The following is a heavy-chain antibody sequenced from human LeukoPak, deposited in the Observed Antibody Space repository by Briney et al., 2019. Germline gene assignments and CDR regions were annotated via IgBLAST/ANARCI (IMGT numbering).Heavy chain of an antibody. J-gene: IGHJ4*02. CDR1: GGSFSGYY. CDR2: INHGGST. Sequence: SETLSLTCAVYGGSFSGYYWSWIRQPPGKGREGSGEINHGGSTNYNPSLKSRVTISVDTSKNQFSLKLSSVTAADTAVYYCARGGRIAVAGTGKGPSTPRNWGQGTLVTVSS. V-gene: IGHV4-34*01. D-gene: IGHD6-19*01. CDR3: ARGGRIAVAGTGKGPSTPRN.